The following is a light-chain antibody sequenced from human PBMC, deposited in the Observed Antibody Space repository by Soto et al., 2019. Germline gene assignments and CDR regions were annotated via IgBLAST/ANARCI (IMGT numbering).Light chain of an antibody. Sequence: EIVMTQSPATLSVSPVGRVAVSFRASQSVFSSLAWYQQKPGQAPRLLIYGAATRATGIPARFSGSGSGTEFTLTISSLQSEDFAVYYCQQYHSWPAFGRGTKVDIK. CDR3: QQYHSWPA. CDR2: GAA. J-gene: IGKJ1*01. CDR1: QSVFSS. V-gene: IGKV3-15*01.